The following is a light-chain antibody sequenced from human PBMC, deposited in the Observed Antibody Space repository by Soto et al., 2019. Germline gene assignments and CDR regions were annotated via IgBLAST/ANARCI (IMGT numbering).Light chain of an antibody. CDR3: QQYNNWPPVT. J-gene: IGKJ1*01. Sequence: EIVMTQSPATLSVSPGERATLSCRASQSVSSNLAWYPQKPGQAPRLLIYGASTRATGIPARFSGSGSGTEFTLPISSLQSEDFAVYYCQQYNNWPPVTFGQGTKVEIK. CDR1: QSVSSN. V-gene: IGKV3-15*01. CDR2: GAS.